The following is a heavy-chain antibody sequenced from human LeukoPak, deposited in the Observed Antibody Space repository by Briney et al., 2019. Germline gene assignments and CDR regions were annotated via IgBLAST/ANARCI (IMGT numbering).Heavy chain of an antibody. Sequence: SETLSLTCTVSGGSISSYYWSWIRQPPGKGLEWIGYIYYSGSTQYNPSLKSRVTISVDTSKNQFSLKLSSVTAADTAVYYCARYDPGAFDIWGQGTMVTVSS. CDR3: ARYDPGAFDI. D-gene: IGHD3-16*01. CDR1: GGSISSYY. V-gene: IGHV4-59*08. J-gene: IGHJ3*02. CDR2: IYYSGST.